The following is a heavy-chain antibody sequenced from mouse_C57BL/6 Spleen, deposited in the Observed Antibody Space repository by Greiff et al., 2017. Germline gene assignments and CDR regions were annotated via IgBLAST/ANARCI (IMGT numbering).Heavy chain of an antibody. Sequence: EVKLMESGPELVKPGASVKIPCKASGYTFTDYNMDWVKQSHGKSLEWIGDINPNNGGTIYNQKFKGKATLTVDKSSSTAYMELRSLTSEDTAVYYCARGDYDVGNFDYWGQGTTLTVSS. CDR3: ARGDYDVGNFDY. V-gene: IGHV1-18*01. CDR2: INPNNGGT. CDR1: GYTFTDYN. J-gene: IGHJ2*01. D-gene: IGHD2-4*01.